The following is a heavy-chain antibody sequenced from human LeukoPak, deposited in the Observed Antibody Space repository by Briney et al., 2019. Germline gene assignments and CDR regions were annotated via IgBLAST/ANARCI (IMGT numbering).Heavy chain of an antibody. CDR3: ARDLANWGSPDAFDI. D-gene: IGHD7-27*01. CDR2: IYYSGST. Sequence: SETLSLTCTVSGGSLSSGGYYWSWVRQHPGTGLEWLGYIYYSGSTYYNPSLKSRVTISVDMSKNQFSLKLSSVTAADTAVYYCARDLANWGSPDAFDIWGQGTMVTVSS. V-gene: IGHV4-31*03. J-gene: IGHJ3*02. CDR1: GGSLSSGGYY.